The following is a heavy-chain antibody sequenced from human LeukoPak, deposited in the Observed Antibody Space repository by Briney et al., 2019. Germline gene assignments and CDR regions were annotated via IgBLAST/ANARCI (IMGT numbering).Heavy chain of an antibody. Sequence: GGSLKISCTGSGYTFSNYWIGWVRQMPGKGLEWMGIIYPGDSDATYSPSFRGQVTFSVDESRTTVYLEWTSLKASDTAMYFCARESETSRRFYAPWGQGTLVTVSS. CDR1: GYTFSNYW. V-gene: IGHV5-51*01. CDR3: ARESETSRRFYAP. J-gene: IGHJ5*02. CDR2: IYPGDSDA. D-gene: IGHD2-2*01.